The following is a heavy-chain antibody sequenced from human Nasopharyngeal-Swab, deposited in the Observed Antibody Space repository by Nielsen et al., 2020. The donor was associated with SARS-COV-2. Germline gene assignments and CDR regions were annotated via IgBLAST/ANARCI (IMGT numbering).Heavy chain of an antibody. Sequence: GESLKISCAASGFTVTNNYMTWVRQVPGKGLEWISHIYASGDTHTADSVKGRFTISRDNSKNTLYLQMNSLRAEDTAVYYCARGVGVDDFWSGRFDYWGQGTLVTVSS. D-gene: IGHD3-3*01. CDR1: GFTVTNNY. CDR3: ARGVGVDDFWSGRFDY. J-gene: IGHJ4*02. CDR2: IYASGDT. V-gene: IGHV3-53*01.